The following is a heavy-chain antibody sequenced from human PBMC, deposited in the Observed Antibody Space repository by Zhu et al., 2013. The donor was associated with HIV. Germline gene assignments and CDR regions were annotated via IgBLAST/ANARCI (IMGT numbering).Heavy chain of an antibody. D-gene: IGHD6-19*01. CDR1: GGMFSSYV. J-gene: IGHJ4*02. CDR3: ATEKDGGSSGWYKGSLAY. V-gene: IGHV1-69*01. Sequence: QVQLVQSGAEVKKPGSSVKVSCRASGGMFSSYVITWVRQAPGQGLEWMGGIIPIFGTSKYAQNVQGRITITADESSRTAYMELSSLRSDDTAVYYCATEKDGGSSGWYKGSLAYWGQGTLVTVS. CDR2: IIPIFGTS.